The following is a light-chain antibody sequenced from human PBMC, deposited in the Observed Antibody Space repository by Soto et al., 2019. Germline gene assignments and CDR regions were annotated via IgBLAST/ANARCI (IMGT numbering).Light chain of an antibody. CDR2: GAS. Sequence: EIVMTQSPVTLSLSPGDTATLSCRASQTITSNLAWYQQKPGQPPRLLIYGASTRATGIPARFSGSGSGTAFTLTITNLQSDDFAVYYCQQYSSWVTFGGGTQLEI. V-gene: IGKV3-15*01. CDR1: QTITSN. J-gene: IGKJ4*01. CDR3: QQYSSWVT.